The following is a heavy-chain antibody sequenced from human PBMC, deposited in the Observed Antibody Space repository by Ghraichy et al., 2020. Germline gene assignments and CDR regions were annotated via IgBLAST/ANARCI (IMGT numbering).Heavy chain of an antibody. CDR3: ARAPAGIAAAGTRYFDY. J-gene: IGHJ4*02. CDR1: GGSFSGYY. D-gene: IGHD6-13*01. CDR2: INHSGST. Sequence: SETLSLTCAVYGGSFSGYYWSWIRQPPGKGLEWIGEINHSGSTNYNPSLKSRVTISVDTSKNQFSLKLSSVTAADTAVYYCARAPAGIAAAGTRYFDYWGQGTLVTVSS. V-gene: IGHV4-34*01.